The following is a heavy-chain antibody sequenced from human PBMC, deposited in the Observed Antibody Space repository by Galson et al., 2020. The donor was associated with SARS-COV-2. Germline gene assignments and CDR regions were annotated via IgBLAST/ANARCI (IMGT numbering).Heavy chain of an antibody. J-gene: IGHJ4*02. CDR3: AKRKDGGSAPYFDS. V-gene: IGHV3-23*01. CDR2: ISGSGEST. Sequence: GESLKISCAASGFTFSNYALTWVRQAPGKGLEWVSVISGSGESTYYADSVKGRFTISRDNSKNTLYLQMNSLRAEDTAVYYCAKRKDGGSAPYFDSWGQGTLVTVSS. CDR1: GFTFSNYA. D-gene: IGHD2-15*01.